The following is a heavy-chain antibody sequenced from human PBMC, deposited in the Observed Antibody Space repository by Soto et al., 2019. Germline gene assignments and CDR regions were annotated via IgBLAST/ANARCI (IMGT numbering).Heavy chain of an antibody. Sequence: PGGSLRLSCAASGFTFSSYSMNWVRQAPGKGLEWVSSISSSSSYIYYADSVKGRFTISRDNAKNSLYLQMNSLRAEDTAVYYCAGKSGYSYGYDYYYYYGMDVWGQGTTVTVSS. CDR2: ISSSSSYI. CDR3: AGKSGYSYGYDYYYYYGMDV. V-gene: IGHV3-21*01. D-gene: IGHD5-18*01. CDR1: GFTFSSYS. J-gene: IGHJ6*02.